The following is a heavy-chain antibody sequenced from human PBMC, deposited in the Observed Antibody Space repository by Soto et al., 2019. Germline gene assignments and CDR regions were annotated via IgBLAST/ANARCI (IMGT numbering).Heavy chain of an antibody. CDR1: GFTFSSYG. D-gene: IGHD6-19*01. V-gene: IGHV3-30*18. CDR3: AKKPSSGSGWYAIDY. J-gene: IGHJ4*02. CDR2: ISYDGSNK. Sequence: GGSLRLSCAASGFTFSSYGMHWVRQAPGKGLEWVAVISYDGSNKYYADSVKGRFTISRDNSKNTLYLQMNSLRAEDTAVYYCAKKPSSGSGWYAIDYWGQGTLVTVSS.